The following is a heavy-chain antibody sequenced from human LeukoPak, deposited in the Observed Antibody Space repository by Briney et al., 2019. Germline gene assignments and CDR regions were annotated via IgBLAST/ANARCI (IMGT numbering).Heavy chain of an antibody. D-gene: IGHD6-19*01. CDR2: IYTTGGK. CDR3: ARGSDGWFAFDY. V-gene: IGHV3-66*01. CDR1: EFTVSSNY. Sequence: GGSLRLSCAASEFTVSSNYMSWVRQAPGKGLEWVSIIYTTGGKYYADSVKGRFTISRDNSKHTLYLQMNSLRAEDTAVYYCARGSDGWFAFDYWGQGTLVTVSS. J-gene: IGHJ4*02.